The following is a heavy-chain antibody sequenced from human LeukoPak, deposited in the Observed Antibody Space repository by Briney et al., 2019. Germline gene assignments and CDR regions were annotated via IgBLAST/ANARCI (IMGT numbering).Heavy chain of an antibody. V-gene: IGHV4-38-2*01. CDR3: ARHRYCHSTSCYFDY. CDR2: MYHSGST. D-gene: IGHD2-2*01. CDR1: GYSISSGYY. J-gene: IGHJ4*02. Sequence: SETLSLTCAVSGYSISSGYYWAWIRQPPGKGLEWIGSMYHSGSTYDSPSLKSRVTMSVDTSKNQFSLKLTSVTAADTAVYYCARHRYCHSTSCYFDYWGQGTLVTVSS.